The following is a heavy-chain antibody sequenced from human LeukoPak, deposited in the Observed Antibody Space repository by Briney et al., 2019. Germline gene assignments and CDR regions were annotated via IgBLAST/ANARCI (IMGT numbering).Heavy chain of an antibody. CDR2: INPNSGGT. V-gene: IGHV1-2*02. Sequence: ASVKVSCKASGYTFTGYYMHWVRQAPGQGLEWMGWINPNSGGTNYAQKFQGRVTMTRDTSISTAYMELSRLRSDDTAVYYCARDTAITMVRGNWFDPWGQGTLVTVSS. J-gene: IGHJ5*02. CDR1: GYTFTGYY. D-gene: IGHD3-10*01. CDR3: ARDTAITMVRGNWFDP.